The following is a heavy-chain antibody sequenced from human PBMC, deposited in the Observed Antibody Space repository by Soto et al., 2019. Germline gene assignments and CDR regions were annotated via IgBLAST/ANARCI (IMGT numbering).Heavy chain of an antibody. CDR3: ARDMMKGYCSSTSCYGGPDY. V-gene: IGHV3-21*01. CDR2: ISTTSGFI. J-gene: IGHJ4*02. Sequence: EVQLVESGGGLVKPGGSLRLSCVGSGVTFSGYSMNWVRQVPGKGLEWVSSISTTSGFIYYADSVKGRFTISRDNGKNSLHLEMTSLRAEDTAVYYCARDMMKGYCSSTSCYGGPDYWGQGTLVTVSS. CDR1: GVTFSGYS. D-gene: IGHD2-2*01.